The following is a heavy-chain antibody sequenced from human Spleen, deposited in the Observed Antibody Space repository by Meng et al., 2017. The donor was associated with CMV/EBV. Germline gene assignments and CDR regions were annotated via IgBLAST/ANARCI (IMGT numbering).Heavy chain of an antibody. D-gene: IGHD3-22*01. CDR2: ISSIDNTI. J-gene: IGHJ6*02. V-gene: IGHV3-48*03. CDR1: GFTFSSYE. CDR3: ARDRYYDSTGYYSYYYYGMDV. Sequence: GESLKISCAASGFTFSSYEMNWVRQAPGKGLEWVAYISSIDNTIYYADSVKGRFTISRDNAKKSLYLQMNSLRAEDTAVYYCARDRYYDSTGYYSYYYYGMDVWGQGTTVTVSS.